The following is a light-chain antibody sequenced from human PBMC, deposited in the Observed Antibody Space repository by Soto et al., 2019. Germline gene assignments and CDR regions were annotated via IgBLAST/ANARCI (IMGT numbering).Light chain of an antibody. V-gene: IGKV3-15*01. CDR2: GAS. CDR3: QQYNNWPPIT. Sequence: EIVMTQSPATLSVYPGGRATFSCRASESVSGRLAWYQHQPGQSPRLLIYGASTRATGIPARFSGSGSGTEFTLTISSLQSEDVAVYYCQQYNNWPPITFGQGTRLEIK. J-gene: IGKJ5*01. CDR1: ESVSGR.